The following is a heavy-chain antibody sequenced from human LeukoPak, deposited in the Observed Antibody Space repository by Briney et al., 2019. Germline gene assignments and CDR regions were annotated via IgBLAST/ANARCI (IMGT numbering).Heavy chain of an antibody. CDR3: AREEEDYDR. Sequence: ASVKVSCKASGGTFNSYAISWVRQAPGQGLEWMGRIIPILGIANCAQKFQGRVTITADESTSTAYMELSSLRSEDTAVYYCAREEEDYDRWGQGTLVTVSS. CDR2: IIPILGIA. J-gene: IGHJ4*02. CDR1: GGTFNSYA. D-gene: IGHD3-3*01. V-gene: IGHV1-69*04.